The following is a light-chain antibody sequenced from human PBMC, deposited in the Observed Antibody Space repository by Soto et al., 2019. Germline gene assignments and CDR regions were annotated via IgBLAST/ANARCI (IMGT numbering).Light chain of an antibody. CDR1: SSYIGHYDY. Sequence: QSPLTQPASVSGSPGQSITISCTVTSSYIGHYDYVSWYQQHPGKAPKLMIYHVTYRPSGVSNRYSGSKSGNTASLTVSGLQAEDEADYYCSSYGGRYNYVFGTGTKVTVL. V-gene: IGLV2-14*03. CDR2: HVT. J-gene: IGLJ1*01. CDR3: SSYGGRYNYV.